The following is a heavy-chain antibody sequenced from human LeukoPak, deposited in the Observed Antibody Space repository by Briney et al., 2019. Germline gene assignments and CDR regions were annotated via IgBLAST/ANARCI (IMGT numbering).Heavy chain of an antibody. J-gene: IGHJ4*02. CDR3: ARAQTYYYDSSGYLFDY. Sequence: SETLSLTCTVCGGSISSGGYYWGWVRQHPGKGLEWNGYIYYSGSTYYNPSLKSRVTISVDTSKNQLSLKLSSVTAADTAVYYCARAQTYYYDSSGYLFDYWGQGTLVTVSS. CDR1: GGSISSGGYY. D-gene: IGHD3-22*01. CDR2: IYYSGST. V-gene: IGHV4-31*03.